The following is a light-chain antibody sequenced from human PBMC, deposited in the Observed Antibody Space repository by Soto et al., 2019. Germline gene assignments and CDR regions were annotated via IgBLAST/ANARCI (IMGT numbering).Light chain of an antibody. Sequence: EIVLTQSPDTLSLSPGERATLSCRASQSVDSRYLAGYQQKRGQAPRLVIHAVSRRATGIPDRFSGSGSGTDFTLTISRLEPEDFADYYCQQYGNSPRYSFGQGTKLQIK. CDR3: QQYGNSPRYS. V-gene: IGKV3-20*01. J-gene: IGKJ2*03. CDR1: QSVDSRY. CDR2: AVS.